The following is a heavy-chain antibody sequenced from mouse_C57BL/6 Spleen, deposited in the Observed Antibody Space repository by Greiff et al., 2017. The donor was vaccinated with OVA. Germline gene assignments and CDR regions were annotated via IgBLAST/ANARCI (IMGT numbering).Heavy chain of an antibody. CDR3: ARGGLLQKDYFDY. CDR2: IYPRSGNT. V-gene: IGHV1-81*01. J-gene: IGHJ2*01. D-gene: IGHD2-3*01. CDR1: GYTFTSYG. Sequence: QVQLQQSGAELARPGASVKLSCKASGYTFTSYGISWVKQRTGQGLEWIGEIYPRSGNTYYNEKFKGKATLTADKSSSTAYTELRSLTSEDSAVYFCARGGLLQKDYFDYWGQGTTLTVSS.